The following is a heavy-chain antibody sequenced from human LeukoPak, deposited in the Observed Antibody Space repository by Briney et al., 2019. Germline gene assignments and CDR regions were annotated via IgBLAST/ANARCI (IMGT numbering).Heavy chain of an antibody. D-gene: IGHD2-2*01. CDR1: GFTLSSYS. CDR2: ISSSSSYI. V-gene: IGHV3-21*01. CDR3: ARDCSSTSCQWPGGYFDL. Sequence: PGGSLRLSCAASGFTLSSYSMNWVRQAPGKGLEWVSSISSSSSYIYYADSVKGRFTISRDNAKNSLYLQMNSLRDEDTAVYYCARDCSSTSCQWPGGYFDLWGRGTLVTVSS. J-gene: IGHJ2*01.